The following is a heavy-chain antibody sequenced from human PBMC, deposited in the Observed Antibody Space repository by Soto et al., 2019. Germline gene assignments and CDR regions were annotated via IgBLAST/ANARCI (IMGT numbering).Heavy chain of an antibody. J-gene: IGHJ6*02. CDR2: ISGSGSPT. V-gene: IGHV3-23*01. D-gene: IGHD1-26*01. CDR3: ARDMSGGTYNYYYGMDV. Sequence: PGGSLRLSCAASGFTFSNYAMSWVRQAPGKGLEWVSLISGSGSPTYYADSVKGRFTISRDNSKNTLYLQMNSLRADDTAVYYCARDMSGGTYNYYYGMDVWGQGTTVTVSS. CDR1: GFTFSNYA.